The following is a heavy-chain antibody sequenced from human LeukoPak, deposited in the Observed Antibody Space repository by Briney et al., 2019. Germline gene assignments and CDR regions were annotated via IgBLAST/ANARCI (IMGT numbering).Heavy chain of an antibody. D-gene: IGHD1-1*01. J-gene: IGHJ4*02. Sequence: PGGSLRLSCAASGFPFNNYSMNWVRQAPGKGLEWSSYIGINSGNTKYADSVKGRFTISGDNAKNSLYLQMNNLRVEDTAVYYCARDHNYAFDNWGQGTLVTVSS. V-gene: IGHV3-48*04. CDR3: ARDHNYAFDN. CDR2: IGINSGNT. CDR1: GFPFNNYS.